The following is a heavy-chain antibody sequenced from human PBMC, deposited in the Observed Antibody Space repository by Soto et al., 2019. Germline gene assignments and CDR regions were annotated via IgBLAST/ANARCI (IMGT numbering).Heavy chain of an antibody. D-gene: IGHD2-15*01. CDR2: ISGSGGST. CDR1: GFTFSSYA. CDR3: AKGGYCSGGSCYLYYYYYYMDV. Sequence: PGGSLRLSCAASGFTFSSYAMSWVRQAPGKGLEWVSAISGSGGSTYYADSVKGRFTISRDNSKNTLYLQMNSLRAEDTAVYYCAKGGYCSGGSCYLYYYYYYMDVWGKGTTVTVSS. V-gene: IGHV3-23*01. J-gene: IGHJ6*03.